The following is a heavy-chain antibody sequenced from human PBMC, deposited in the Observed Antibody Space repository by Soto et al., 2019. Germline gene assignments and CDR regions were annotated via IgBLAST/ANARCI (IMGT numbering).Heavy chain of an antibody. D-gene: IGHD3-16*01. CDR2: ISSSSSTI. J-gene: IGHJ6*02. V-gene: IGHV3-48*02. Sequence: HPGGSLRLSCAASGFTFSSYSMNWVRQAPGKGLEWVSYISSSSSTIYYADSVKGRFTISRDNAKNSLYLQMNSLRDEDTAVYYCARDNGGYVFHYYYGMDVWGQGTTVTVSS. CDR1: GFTFSSYS. CDR3: ARDNGGYVFHYYYGMDV.